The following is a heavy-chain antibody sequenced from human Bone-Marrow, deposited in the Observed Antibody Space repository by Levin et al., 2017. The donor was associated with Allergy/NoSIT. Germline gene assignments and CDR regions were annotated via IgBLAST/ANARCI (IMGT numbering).Heavy chain of an antibody. Sequence: PGESLKISCAASGFPFAHYAMTWVRQAPGKGLEWVSTISTTDSAYYADSVQGRFTISRDNSKNTLFLQMNSLSAEDAAVYYCAKWIIVQGILRGFFDHWGQGILVTVSS. D-gene: IGHD3-16*02. CDR1: GFPFAHYA. V-gene: IGHV3-23*01. CDR3: AKWIIVQGILRGFFDH. J-gene: IGHJ4*01. CDR2: ISTTDSA.